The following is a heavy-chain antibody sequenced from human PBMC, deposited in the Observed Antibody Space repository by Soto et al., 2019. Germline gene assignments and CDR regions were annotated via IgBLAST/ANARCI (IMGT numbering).Heavy chain of an antibody. D-gene: IGHD1-20*01. CDR1: GGTFSSYA. V-gene: IGHV1-69*06. CDR2: IIPIFGTA. CDR3: ARRADNSNWFDP. Sequence: SVEVYCKSSGGTFSSYASIWVRQAPGQGLEWMGGIIPIFGTANYAQKFQGRVTITADKSTSTAYMELSSLRSEDTAVYYCARRADNSNWFDPWGQGTLVTVSS. J-gene: IGHJ5*02.